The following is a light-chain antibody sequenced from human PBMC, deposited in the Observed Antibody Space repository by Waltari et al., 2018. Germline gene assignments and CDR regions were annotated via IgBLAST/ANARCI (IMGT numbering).Light chain of an antibody. J-gene: IGKJ4*01. Sequence: IQMTQSPSSLSASVGDRVTITCRASQSISSSLNWYQQIPGKAPKLLIYVASNLQSGVPSRFSGSGSGTDFSLTISNLQPEDVGTYYCQQTTTNPLTFGRGTTV. CDR1: QSISSS. V-gene: IGKV1-39*01. CDR2: VAS. CDR3: QQTTTNPLT.